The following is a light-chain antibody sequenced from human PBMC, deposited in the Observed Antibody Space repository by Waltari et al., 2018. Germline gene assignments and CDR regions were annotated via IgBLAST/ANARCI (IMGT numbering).Light chain of an antibody. CDR2: AAS. V-gene: IGKV1-39*01. CDR1: QYISTY. J-gene: IGKJ1*01. CDR3: QQSYDTPRT. Sequence: DFQITNSPPSLSASVEDRVTIPCRASQYISTYLNWYQQKPGKGPKLLIYAASTLQSGVPSRFSGSGSGTDFTFTISSLQLEDFATYYCQQSYDTPRTFGQGTKVEVK.